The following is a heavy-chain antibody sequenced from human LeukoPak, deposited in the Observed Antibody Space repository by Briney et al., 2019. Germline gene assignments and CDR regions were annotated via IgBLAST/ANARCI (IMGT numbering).Heavy chain of an antibody. CDR3: SKDPPISAAGPRYSDR. CDR2: ISYDGSNK. Sequence: GRSLRLFCAASGFTFSSYAMHWVRQAPGKGLEWVVVISYDGSNKYYADSVKGRFTISRDNSKNTLYLQMNSLRAEDTAVYYCSKDPPISAAGPRYSDRWGQGTLVTVSS. J-gene: IGHJ4*02. D-gene: IGHD6-13*01. V-gene: IGHV3-30*01. CDR1: GFTFSSYA.